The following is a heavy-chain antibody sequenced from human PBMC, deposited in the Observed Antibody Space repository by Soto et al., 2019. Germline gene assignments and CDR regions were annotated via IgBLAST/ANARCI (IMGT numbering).Heavy chain of an antibody. D-gene: IGHD2-2*01. Sequence: PGGSLRLSCAASGSTFSTYSMNWVRQAPGKGLEWVSSISSSGTYIHYADSLKGRFTISRDNAKNSLYLQMISLRAEDTAVYYCARDPSDCSSTSCWGYYALDVWGQGTTVTVSS. J-gene: IGHJ6*02. V-gene: IGHV3-21*01. CDR3: ARDPSDCSSTSCWGYYALDV. CDR1: GSTFSTYS. CDR2: ISSSGTYI.